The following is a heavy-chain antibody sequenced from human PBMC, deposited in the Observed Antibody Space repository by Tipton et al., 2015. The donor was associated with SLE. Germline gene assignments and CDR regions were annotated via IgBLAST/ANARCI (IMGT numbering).Heavy chain of an antibody. D-gene: IGHD1-26*01. Sequence: TLSLTCTVSGDSISSGDYYWGWIRQPPGKGLEWIGSIYYSGSTYYSPSLKSRVTISVDTSKKQFSLKLSSVTAADTAVYYCARRDRSGSYDYWGQGTLVTVSS. V-gene: IGHV4-39*07. CDR3: ARRDRSGSYDY. CDR1: GDSISSGDYY. CDR2: IYYSGST. J-gene: IGHJ4*02.